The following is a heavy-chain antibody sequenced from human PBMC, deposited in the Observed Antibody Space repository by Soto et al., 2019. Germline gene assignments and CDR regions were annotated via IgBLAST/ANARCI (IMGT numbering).Heavy chain of an antibody. V-gene: IGHV3-23*01. CDR1: GFTFSSYA. Sequence: PGGSLRLSCAASGFTFSSYAMSWVRQAPGKGLEWVSAISGSGGSTYYADSVKGRFTISRDNSKNTLYLQMNSLRAEDTAVYYCAKGEGIFGVVIPPIRHYFDYWGQGTLVTVSS. J-gene: IGHJ4*02. CDR3: AKGEGIFGVVIPPIRHYFDY. D-gene: IGHD3-3*01. CDR2: ISGSGGST.